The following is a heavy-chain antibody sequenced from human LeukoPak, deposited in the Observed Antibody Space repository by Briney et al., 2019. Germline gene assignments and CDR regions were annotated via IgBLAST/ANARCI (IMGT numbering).Heavy chain of an antibody. D-gene: IGHD1-14*01. CDR3: ARGGGHNDFDF. CDR1: GGSISSGDYY. V-gene: IGHV4-31*03. Sequence: SQTLSLTCTASGGSISSGDYYWSWIRQHPGKGLEWIGYIHYSGNTYYTPSLKSRLTMSVDASKNQLSLKLSSVTAADTAVYYCARGGGHNDFDFWGQGTLVTVSS. J-gene: IGHJ4*02. CDR2: IHYSGNT.